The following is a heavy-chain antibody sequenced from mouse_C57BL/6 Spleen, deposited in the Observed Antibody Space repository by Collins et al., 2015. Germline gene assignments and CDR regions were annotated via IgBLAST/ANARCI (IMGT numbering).Heavy chain of an antibody. D-gene: IGHD2-4*01. J-gene: IGHJ3*01. V-gene: IGHV14-4*01. CDR1: GFNIKDDY. CDR3: TTSEYDYEGAWFAY. CDR2: IDPENGDT. Sequence: EVQLQQSGAELVRPGASVKLSCTASGFNIKDDYMHWVKQRPEQGLEWIGWIDPENGDTEYASKFQGKATITADTSSNTAYLQLSSLTSEDTAVYYCTTSEYDYEGAWFAYWGQGTLVTVSA.